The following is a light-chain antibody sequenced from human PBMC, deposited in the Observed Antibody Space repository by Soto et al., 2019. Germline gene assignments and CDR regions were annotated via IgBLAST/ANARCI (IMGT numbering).Light chain of an antibody. Sequence: QSALTQPASVSGSPGQSITISCTGTSSDVGSYNFVSWYQHHPGKAPKLMIYEDSKRPSGVSNRFSGSKSGNTASLTISGLQAEDEADYYCCSYAGSSTYVFGTGTKLTVL. CDR3: CSYAGSSTYV. CDR1: SSDVGSYNF. CDR2: EDS. V-gene: IGLV2-23*01. J-gene: IGLJ1*01.